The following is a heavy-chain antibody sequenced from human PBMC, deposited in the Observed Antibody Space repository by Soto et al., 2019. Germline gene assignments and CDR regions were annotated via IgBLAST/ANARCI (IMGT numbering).Heavy chain of an antibody. J-gene: IGHJ3*02. CDR2: IIPMLTVT. Sequence: QVHLVQSGAEVKTPGSSVKVSCKAAGGTFNTYTLIWERQAPGHGLEWMGRIIPMLTVTNSAQKFQGRVTLTADKSTGTAFMELTSLRSDDPAIYYCSIGSWSAETFDIWGQGTMVTVSS. CDR1: GGTFNTYT. D-gene: IGHD2-2*01. CDR3: SIGSWSAETFDI. V-gene: IGHV1-69*02.